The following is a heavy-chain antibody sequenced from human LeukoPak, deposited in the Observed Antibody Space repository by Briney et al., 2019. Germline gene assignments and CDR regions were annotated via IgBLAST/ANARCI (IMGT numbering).Heavy chain of an antibody. V-gene: IGHV3-30*03. D-gene: IGHD6-19*01. CDR2: IRYDGRHT. Sequence: GGSLRLSCGASGFTFSSYDMHWVRRAPGKGLEWVAGIRYDGRHTYHADSVKGRFTISRDNSKNTLYLQTESLKTEDTAVYYCACGLRGWPYWGQGTQVTVSS. J-gene: IGHJ4*02. CDR1: GFTFSSYD. CDR3: ACGLRGWPY.